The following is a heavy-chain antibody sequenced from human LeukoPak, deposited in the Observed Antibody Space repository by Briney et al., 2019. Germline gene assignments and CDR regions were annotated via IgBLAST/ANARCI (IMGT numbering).Heavy chain of an antibody. V-gene: IGHV3-21*01. Sequence: GGSLRLSCAASGFTFSSYSMNWVRQAPGKGLEWVSSISSSSVYIYHADSVKGRFTISRDNAKNSLYLQMNSLTAEDTAVYYCARDEGYYFDYWGQGTLVTVSS. J-gene: IGHJ4*02. CDR3: ARDEGYYFDY. CDR2: ISSSSVYI. CDR1: GFTFSSYS.